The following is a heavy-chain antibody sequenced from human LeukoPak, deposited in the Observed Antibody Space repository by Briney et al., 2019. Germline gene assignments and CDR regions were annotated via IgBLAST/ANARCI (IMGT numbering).Heavy chain of an antibody. V-gene: IGHV3-48*04. CDR1: GFTFSTKS. J-gene: IGHJ4*02. Sequence: PGGSLRLSCAVSGFTFSTKSMNWVRQAPGKGLEWVSYITADSGTTYYADSVKGRFTISRDNAKNSLYLQMNSLRAEDTAVYYCARAVARGVTNPFDYWGQGTLVTVSS. CDR3: ARAVARGVTNPFDY. D-gene: IGHD3-10*01. CDR2: ITADSGTT.